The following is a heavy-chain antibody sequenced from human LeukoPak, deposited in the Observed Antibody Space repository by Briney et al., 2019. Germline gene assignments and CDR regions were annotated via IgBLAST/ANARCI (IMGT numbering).Heavy chain of an antibody. Sequence: SQTLSLTCAVSGGSISSGDYSWSWIRQLPGKGLEWIGYFYHSGSICYNPSLKSRVTISADRSKNQFSLNVTSVTAADTAVYYCVRTTVVNYFNYWGQGTLVTVSS. D-gene: IGHD4-11*01. CDR1: GGSISSGDYS. V-gene: IGHV4-30-2*01. J-gene: IGHJ4*02. CDR2: FYHSGSI. CDR3: VRTTVVNYFNY.